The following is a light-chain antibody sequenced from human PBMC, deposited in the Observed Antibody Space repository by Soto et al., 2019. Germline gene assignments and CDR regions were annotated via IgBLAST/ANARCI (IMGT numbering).Light chain of an antibody. CDR2: DAS. CDR1: QGISSY. CDR3: QQRSNWPPYT. Sequence: EVVLTQSPATLSLSPGERATLSCRASQGISSYLTWYQQKPGQAPRLLIYDASNRATGIPARFIGSGSGTDFTLTISSLEPEDFAVYYCQQRSNWPPYTFGQGTKVEIK. V-gene: IGKV3-11*01. J-gene: IGKJ2*01.